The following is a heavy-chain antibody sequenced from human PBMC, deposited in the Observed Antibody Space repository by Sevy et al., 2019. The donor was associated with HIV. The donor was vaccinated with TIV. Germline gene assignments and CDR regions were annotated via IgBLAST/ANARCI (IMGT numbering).Heavy chain of an antibody. CDR2: INEGRSGK. Sequence: GGSLRLSCAVSGFTFSNYWMSWVRQAPGKGLEWVADINEGRSGKYYVGSVKGRFTISRDNAKNSLYLEMNNLRTEDTAVYYCGSSVNSGWSGAFDIWGQRTMVTVSS. V-gene: IGHV3-7*01. CDR3: GSSVNSGWSGAFDI. D-gene: IGHD6-19*01. CDR1: GFTFSNYW. J-gene: IGHJ3*02.